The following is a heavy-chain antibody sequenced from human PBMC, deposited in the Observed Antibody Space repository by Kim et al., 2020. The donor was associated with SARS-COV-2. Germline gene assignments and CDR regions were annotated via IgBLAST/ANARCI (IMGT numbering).Heavy chain of an antibody. D-gene: IGHD1-26*01. CDR3: ARLEVGALDY. J-gene: IGHJ4*02. Sequence: STYYADSGKGRFTISRDNSKNTLYLQMNSLRAEDTAVYYCARLEVGALDYWGQGTLVTVSS. CDR2: ST. V-gene: IGHV3-53*01.